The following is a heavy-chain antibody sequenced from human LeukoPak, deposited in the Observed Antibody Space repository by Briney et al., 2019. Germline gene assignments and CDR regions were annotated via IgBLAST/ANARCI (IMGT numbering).Heavy chain of an antibody. Sequence: PGGSLRLSCAASGFTLSDYYMSWLRQTPGKGLEWVSYISPSGTTMDYADSVKGRFTISRDNAKDSLSLQMNSLGAEDTAVYYCAKGHTYGMIWGQGTLVTVSS. J-gene: IGHJ4*02. D-gene: IGHD5-18*01. V-gene: IGHV3-11*01. CDR1: GFTLSDYY. CDR3: AKGHTYGMI. CDR2: ISPSGTTM.